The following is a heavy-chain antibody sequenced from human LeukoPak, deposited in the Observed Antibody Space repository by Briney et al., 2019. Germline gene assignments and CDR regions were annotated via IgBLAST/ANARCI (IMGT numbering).Heavy chain of an antibody. CDR3: TTDAHIMTTVTIYYFDY. CDR2: IKIKTDGGTT. J-gene: IGHJ4*02. Sequence: GGSLRLSCAASGFTFSNAWMSWVRQAPGKGLEWCGRIKIKTDGGTTDYAAPVKGRFTISRDDSKNTLYLQMNSLKTEDTAVYYCTTDAHIMTTVTIYYFDYWGQGTLVTVSS. V-gene: IGHV3-15*01. D-gene: IGHD4-11*01. CDR1: GFTFSNAW.